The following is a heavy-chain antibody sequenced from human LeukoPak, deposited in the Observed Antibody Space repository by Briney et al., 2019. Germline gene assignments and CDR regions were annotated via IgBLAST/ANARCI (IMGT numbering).Heavy chain of an antibody. J-gene: IGHJ4*02. Sequence: SQTLSLTCAVSGGSISSGGYSWSWIRQPPGKGLEWIGYIYHSGSTYYNPSLKSRVTISVDTSKNQFSLKLSSVTAADTAVYYCARGLGDGYNDAGSLVSGYYFDYWGQGTLVTVSS. V-gene: IGHV4-30-2*01. CDR1: GGSISSGGYS. CDR2: IYHSGST. D-gene: IGHD5-24*01. CDR3: ARGLGDGYNDAGSLVSGYYFDY.